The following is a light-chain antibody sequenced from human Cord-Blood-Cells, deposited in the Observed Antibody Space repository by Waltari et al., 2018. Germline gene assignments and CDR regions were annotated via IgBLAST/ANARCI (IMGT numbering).Light chain of an antibody. V-gene: IGLV2-8*01. J-gene: IGLJ2*01. CDR2: EVS. CDR1: NRDVGGYHY. CDR3: SSYAGSNIVV. Sequence: QSALTPPPSASGSPGQSGTIPCHGTNRDVGGYHYVSWYQQHPGKAPKLMIYEVSKRPSGVPDRFSGSKSGNTASLTVSGLQAEDEADYYCSSYAGSNIVVFGGGTKLTVL.